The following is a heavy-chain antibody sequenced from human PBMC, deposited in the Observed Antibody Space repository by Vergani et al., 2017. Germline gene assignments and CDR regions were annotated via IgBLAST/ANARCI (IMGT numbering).Heavy chain of an antibody. V-gene: IGHV1-24*01. J-gene: IGHJ4*02. CDR2: FDPEHGEV. Sequence: QVQLVQSGSEVRKPGASVKVSCQVSGYSLTELTIHWVRQAPGKGLEWMGGFDPEHGEVTFAHHIQGRVTNTEDRSTDTAYMELSSLRPEDTAPYYCAIVTDYCDNSGYYLDYWGKGSLVTVSS. CDR3: AIVTDYCDNSGYYLDY. D-gene: IGHD3-22*01. CDR1: GYSLTELT.